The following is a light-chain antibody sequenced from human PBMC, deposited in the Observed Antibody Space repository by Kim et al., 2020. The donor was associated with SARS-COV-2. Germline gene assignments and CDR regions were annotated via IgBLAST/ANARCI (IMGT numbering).Light chain of an antibody. CDR3: NFRDSSGNPLLYV. J-gene: IGLJ1*01. CDR2: GKN. CDR1: SLRSYY. Sequence: SSELTQDPAVSVALGQTVRITCQGDSLRSYYASWYQQKPGQAPVLVIHGKNNRPSGIPDRFSGFISGNTASLTITGAQAADEAAYYVNFRDSSGNPLLYV. V-gene: IGLV3-19*01.